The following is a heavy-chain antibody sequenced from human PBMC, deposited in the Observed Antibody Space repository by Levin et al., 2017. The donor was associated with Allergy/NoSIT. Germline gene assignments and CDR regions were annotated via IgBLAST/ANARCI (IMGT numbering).Heavy chain of an antibody. CDR1: GGSISSYY. J-gene: IGHJ5*02. Sequence: SCTVSGGSISSYYWSWIRQPPGKGLEWIGYIYYSGSTNYNPSLKSRVTISVDTSKNQFSLKLSSVTAADTAVYYCARFAGGAVAGDNWFDPWGQGTLVTVSS. V-gene: IGHV4-59*01. CDR2: IYYSGST. D-gene: IGHD6-19*01. CDR3: ARFAGGAVAGDNWFDP.